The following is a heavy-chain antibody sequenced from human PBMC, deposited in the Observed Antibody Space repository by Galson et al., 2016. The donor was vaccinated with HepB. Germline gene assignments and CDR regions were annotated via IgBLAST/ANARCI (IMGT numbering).Heavy chain of an antibody. V-gene: IGHV1-46*01. J-gene: IGHJ3*02. CDR1: GYPFINYY. CDR2: IIPRGGST. D-gene: IGHD6-13*01. CDR3: ARRFAAADAPGAFDI. Sequence: SVKVSCKASGYPFINYYIYWVRQAPGQGLEWMGAIIPRGGSTTYPEKFQDRVTMTGDTSTSTLYMELSGLRPDDTAVYFCARRFAAADAPGAFDIWGQGTMVTVSS.